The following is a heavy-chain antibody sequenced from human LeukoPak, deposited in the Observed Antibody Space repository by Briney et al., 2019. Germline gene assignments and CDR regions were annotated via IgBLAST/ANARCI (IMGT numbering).Heavy chain of an antibody. Sequence: PSETLSLTCAVYDGSFSGYSWTWIRQPPGKGLEWIGEINHSGSTNYNPSLKSRVIISVDTSNNQFSLKLTSVTAADTAAYYCARRITGTTSDSFDYWGQGTQVTVSS. J-gene: IGHJ4*02. D-gene: IGHD1-20*01. CDR1: DGSFSGYS. CDR2: INHSGST. CDR3: ARRITGTTSDSFDY. V-gene: IGHV4-34*01.